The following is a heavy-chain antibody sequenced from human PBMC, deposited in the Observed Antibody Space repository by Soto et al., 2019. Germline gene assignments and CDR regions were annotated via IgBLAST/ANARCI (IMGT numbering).Heavy chain of an antibody. J-gene: IGHJ4*02. Sequence: SGPTLVKPTQTLTLTCTFSGFSLSTSGVGVGWIRQPPGKALEWLALIYWNDDKRYSPSLKSRLTITKDTSKNQVVLTMTNMDPVDTATYYCARPRSFPPDFDYWGQGTLVTVSS. CDR3: ARPRSFPPDFDY. CDR1: GFSLSTSGVG. CDR2: IYWNDDK. V-gene: IGHV2-5*01.